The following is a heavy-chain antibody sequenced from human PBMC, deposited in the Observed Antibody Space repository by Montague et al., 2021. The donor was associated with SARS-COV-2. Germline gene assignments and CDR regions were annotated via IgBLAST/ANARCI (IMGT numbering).Heavy chain of an antibody. CDR3: VRVSYYYDRNDQPLGWFDP. CDR2: PSYSGTT. Sequence: SETLSLTCTVSGGSIGSNTNDWNWIRQPPGKGLEWIGSPSYSGTTYYNPSLKSRVTISVDTSKNQFSLRLSSVTAADTAVYYCVRVSYYYDRNDQPLGWFDPWGQGSLVTVSS. V-gene: IGHV4-39*01. D-gene: IGHD3-22*01. CDR1: GGSIGSNTND. J-gene: IGHJ5*02.